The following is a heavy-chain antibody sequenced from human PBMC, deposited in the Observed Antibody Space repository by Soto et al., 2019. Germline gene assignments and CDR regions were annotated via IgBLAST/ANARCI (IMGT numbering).Heavy chain of an antibody. CDR1: GGSISSGDYY. Sequence: SETLSLTCTVSGGSISSGDYYWSWIRQHPGKGLEWIGYIYYSGSTYYNPSLKSRVTISVDTSKNQFSLKLSSVTAADTAVYYCARYGSNWFDPWGQGTLVTVSS. D-gene: IGHD4-17*01. CDR2: IYYSGST. J-gene: IGHJ5*02. CDR3: ARYGSNWFDP. V-gene: IGHV4-30-4*08.